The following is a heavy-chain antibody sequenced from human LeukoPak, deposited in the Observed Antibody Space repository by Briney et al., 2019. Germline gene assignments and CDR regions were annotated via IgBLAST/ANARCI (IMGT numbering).Heavy chain of an antibody. Sequence: ASVKVSCKASGYTFTSYGISWVRQAPGQGLEWMGWISAYNGNTNYAQKLQGRVTMTTDTSTSTAYMELRSLRSEDTAVYYCARDNPPNIVVVPAAIYGMDVWGQGTTVTVSS. D-gene: IGHD2-2*01. V-gene: IGHV1-18*01. J-gene: IGHJ6*02. CDR2: ISAYNGNT. CDR1: GYTFTSYG. CDR3: ARDNPPNIVVVPAAIYGMDV.